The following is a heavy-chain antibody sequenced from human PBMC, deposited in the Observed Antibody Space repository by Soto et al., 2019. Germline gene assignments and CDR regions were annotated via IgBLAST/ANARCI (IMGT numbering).Heavy chain of an antibody. CDR3: ARDGPGRPYGMDV. CDR1: GYTFSTYL. CDR2: ISISTGDT. V-gene: IGHV1-18*01. J-gene: IGHJ6*04. Sequence: QVQLVQSGAEVKKPGASVTVSCKASGYTFSTYLIAWVRQAPGQGLEWMGWISISTGDTDYAQNLEGRVTLITDHSSSTASMELRSLRPDDPALYYCARDGPGRPYGMDVWGEGTPVIVSS. D-gene: IGHD6-6*01.